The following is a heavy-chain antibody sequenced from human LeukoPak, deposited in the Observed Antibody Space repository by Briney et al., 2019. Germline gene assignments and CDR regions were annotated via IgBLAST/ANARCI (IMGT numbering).Heavy chain of an antibody. J-gene: IGHJ6*03. V-gene: IGHV1-18*01. CDR2: ISAYNGNT. CDR1: GYTFTSYG. CDR3: ARVVATYGDYYMDV. D-gene: IGHD5-12*01. Sequence: VASVKVSCKASGYTFTSYGISWVRQAPGQGLEWMGWISAYNGNTNYAQKLQGRVTMTTDTSTSTAYMELRSLRSDDTAVYYCARVVATYGDYYMDVWGKGTTVTVSS.